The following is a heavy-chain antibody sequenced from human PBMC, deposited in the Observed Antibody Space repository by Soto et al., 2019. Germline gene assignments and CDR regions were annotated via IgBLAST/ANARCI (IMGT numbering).Heavy chain of an antibody. CDR3: ARGPNSDC. CDR2: IYSGGNP. V-gene: IGHV3-53*01. Sequence: EERLVQSGGGLVQPGGSLRLSCAAYGFTVGGNYMSWVRQAPGKGLELVSLIYSGGNPFYKDSMKGRFTLCRDNSNKKMYLQMDNVRAVDTSVYYCARGPNSDCWGQGTLVIVSS. CDR1: GFTVGGNY. J-gene: IGHJ4*02. D-gene: IGHD2-21*01.